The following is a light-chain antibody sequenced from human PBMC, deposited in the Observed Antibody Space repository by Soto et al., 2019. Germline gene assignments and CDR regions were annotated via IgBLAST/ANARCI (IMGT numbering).Light chain of an antibody. CDR2: DVS. CDR1: SSDIGGYNY. CDR3: SSYTTSSTLGV. J-gene: IGLJ3*02. Sequence: QSALTQPASVSGSPGQSITISCTGTSSDIGGYNYVSWYQQYPGKAPKLMIYDVSNRPSGVSNRFSGSKSGNTASLTISGLQADDEADYYCSSYTTSSTLGVFGGGTKLTVL. V-gene: IGLV2-14*01.